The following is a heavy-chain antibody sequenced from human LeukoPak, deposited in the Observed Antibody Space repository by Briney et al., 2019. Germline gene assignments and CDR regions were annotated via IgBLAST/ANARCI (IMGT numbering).Heavy chain of an antibody. D-gene: IGHD2-15*01. V-gene: IGHV1-69*04. Sequence: ASVKVSCKASGGTFSSYAISWVRQAPGQGLEWMGRTIPIFGIANYAQKFQGRVTITADKSTSTAYMELSSLRSEDTAVYYCARDRVVVAVNWFDPWGQGTLVTVSS. CDR1: GGTFSSYA. CDR2: TIPIFGIA. CDR3: ARDRVVVAVNWFDP. J-gene: IGHJ5*02.